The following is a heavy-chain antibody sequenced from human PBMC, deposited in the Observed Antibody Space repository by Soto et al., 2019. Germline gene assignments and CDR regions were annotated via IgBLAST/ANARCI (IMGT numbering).Heavy chain of an antibody. D-gene: IGHD1-26*01. V-gene: IGHV1-69*08. CDR3: ARDSGEVVGATRWFDP. Sequence: QVQLVQSGAEVKKHGSSVKVSCKASGGTFSSYTISWVRQAPGQGLEWMGRIIPILGIANYAQKFQGRVTITADKSTSTAYMELSSLRSEDTAVYYCARDSGEVVGATRWFDPWGQGTLVTVSS. J-gene: IGHJ5*02. CDR1: GGTFSSYT. CDR2: IIPILGIA.